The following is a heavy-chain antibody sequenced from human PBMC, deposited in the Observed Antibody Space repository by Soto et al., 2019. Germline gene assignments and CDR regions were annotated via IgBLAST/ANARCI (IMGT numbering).Heavy chain of an antibody. CDR2: IIPIFGTA. CDR3: ASDYATVIYSYYYYGMDV. J-gene: IGHJ6*02. V-gene: IGHV1-69*13. D-gene: IGHD4-4*01. CDR1: GGTFSSYA. Sequence: SVKVSCKASGGTFSSYAISWVRQAPGQGLEWMGGIIPIFGTANYAQKFQGRVTITADESTSTAYMELSSLRSEDTAVYYCASDYATVIYSYYYYGMDVWGQGTTVTVSS.